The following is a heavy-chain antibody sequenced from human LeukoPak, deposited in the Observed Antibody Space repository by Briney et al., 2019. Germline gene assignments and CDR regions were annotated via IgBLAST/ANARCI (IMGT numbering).Heavy chain of an antibody. V-gene: IGHV4-59*01. CDR1: GGSISPYF. D-gene: IGHD3-10*01. J-gene: IGHJ5*02. CDR2: ISYTGST. CDR3: ARDDYRRVTNFDP. Sequence: SETLSLTCTVSGGSISPYFWSWMRQTPGKGLEWIGYISYTGSTNYNPALKSRVTISVDTSKNQFSLQLTSVTAADTAVYYCARDDYRRVTNFDPWGQGTLVTVSS.